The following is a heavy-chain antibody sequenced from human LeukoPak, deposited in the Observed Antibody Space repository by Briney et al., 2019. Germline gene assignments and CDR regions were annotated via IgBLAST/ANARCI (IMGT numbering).Heavy chain of an antibody. CDR3: ARPPASGSLGVFDY. J-gene: IGHJ4*02. V-gene: IGHV4-38-2*02. CDR1: GYSLTSGYY. D-gene: IGHD3-16*01. CDR2: IYHSGTT. Sequence: PSETLSLTCTVSGYSLTSGYYWGWIRQPPGKGLEWIGSIYHSGTTYYNPSLKSRVTISIDTSKNQFSLKLSSVTAADTAVYYCARPPASGSLGVFDYCGQGTLVTVSS.